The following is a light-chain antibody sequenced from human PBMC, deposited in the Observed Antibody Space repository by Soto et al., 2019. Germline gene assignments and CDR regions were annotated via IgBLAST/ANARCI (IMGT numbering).Light chain of an antibody. Sequence: ENVLTQSPRILSLSPGESASLSCGASQSISSRFLAWYQQKPGQAPRLRIDGASSRATGIPDRFCGTGSETDCTLTISRLEPEDFAVYYCQQYDNSPITFGQGTRLEIK. CDR1: QSISSRF. J-gene: IGKJ5*01. CDR3: QQYDNSPIT. CDR2: GAS. V-gene: IGKV3-20*01.